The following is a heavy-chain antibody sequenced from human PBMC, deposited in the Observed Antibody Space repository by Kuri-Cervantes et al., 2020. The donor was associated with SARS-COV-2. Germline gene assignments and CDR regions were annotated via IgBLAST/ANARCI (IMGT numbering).Heavy chain of an antibody. Sequence: ASVKVSCKASGYTFTSYYMHWVRQAPGQGLEWMGIINPSGGSTSYAQKFQGRVTMTRDTSTSTVYMELSSLRSEDTAVYYCARRSRPYGDDDAFDIWGQGTMVTVSS. CDR1: GYTFTSYY. V-gene: IGHV1-46*01. D-gene: IGHD4-17*01. CDR2: INPSGGST. CDR3: ARRSRPYGDDDAFDI. J-gene: IGHJ3*02.